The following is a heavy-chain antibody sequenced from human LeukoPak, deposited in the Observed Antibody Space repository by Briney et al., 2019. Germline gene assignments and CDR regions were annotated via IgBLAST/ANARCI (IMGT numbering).Heavy chain of an antibody. Sequence: GGSLRLSCAVSGFTFSSYWMHWVRQAPGKGLVWVSRINSDGSGTSYADSVKGRFTISRDNAKNTLYLQMNSLRAEDTAVYYCASWEVPAVMPQDYWGQGTLVTVSS. D-gene: IGHD2-2*01. CDR1: GFTFSSYW. CDR2: INSDGSGT. CDR3: ASWEVPAVMPQDY. J-gene: IGHJ4*02. V-gene: IGHV3-74*01.